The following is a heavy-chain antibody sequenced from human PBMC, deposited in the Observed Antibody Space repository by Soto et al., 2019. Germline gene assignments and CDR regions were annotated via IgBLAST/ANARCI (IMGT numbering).Heavy chain of an antibody. V-gene: IGHV3-48*01. CDR1: GFTFSSYN. CDR3: AKLRSSSSGWYFDL. Sequence: EVQLVESGGGLVQPGGSLRLSCEASGFTFSSYNMNWVRQAPGKGLECVSYISRSGLTIDYADSVKGRFTISRDNAKNSLYLQMNSVRAEDTAVYYCAKLRSSSSGWYFDLWGRGTLVTVSS. CDR2: ISRSGLTI. D-gene: IGHD6-6*01. J-gene: IGHJ2*01.